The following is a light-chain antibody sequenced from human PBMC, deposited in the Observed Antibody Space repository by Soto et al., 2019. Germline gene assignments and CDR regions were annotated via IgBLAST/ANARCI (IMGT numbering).Light chain of an antibody. CDR1: QGVSSN. V-gene: IGKV3-15*01. J-gene: IGKJ5*01. CDR2: GES. CDR3: QNYGGSPIT. Sequence: EMVLTQAPVTLSLSPGQRGTLSCKASQGVSSNLAWYQHRTGQAPRLVIFGESTRATGVPARLSGGGSGTEFTLTISRLQSEDFALYYCQNYGGSPITXGQGTRLEIK.